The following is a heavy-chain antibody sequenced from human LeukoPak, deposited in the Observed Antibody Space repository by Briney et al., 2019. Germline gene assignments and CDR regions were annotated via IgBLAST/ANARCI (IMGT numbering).Heavy chain of an antibody. J-gene: IGHJ4*02. Sequence: PSETLSLTCAVYGGSFSGYYWSWIRQPPGKGLEWIGEINHSGSTNYNPPLKSRVTISVDTSKNQFSLKLSSVTAADTAVYYCARQVGGKFDYWGQGTLVTVSS. CDR3: ARQVGGKFDY. V-gene: IGHV4-34*01. CDR1: GGSFSGYY. CDR2: INHSGST. D-gene: IGHD1-26*01.